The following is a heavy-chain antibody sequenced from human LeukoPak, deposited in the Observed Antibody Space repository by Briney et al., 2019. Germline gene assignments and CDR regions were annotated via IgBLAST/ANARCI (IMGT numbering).Heavy chain of an antibody. J-gene: IGHJ3*02. CDR2: IYYSGST. CDR3: ARALYYYGSGSYYPFAFDI. Sequence: SETLSLTCTVSGGSISSGGYYWSWIRQHPGKGLEWIGYIYYSGSTYYNPSLKSRVTISVDTSKNQFSLKLSSVTAADTAVYYCARALYYYGSGSYYPFAFDIWGQGTMVTVSS. CDR1: GGSISSGGYY. V-gene: IGHV4-31*03. D-gene: IGHD3-10*01.